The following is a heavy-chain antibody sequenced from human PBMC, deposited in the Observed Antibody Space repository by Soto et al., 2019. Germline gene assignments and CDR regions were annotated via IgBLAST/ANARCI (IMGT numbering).Heavy chain of an antibody. Sequence: EVQLLESGGGLVQPGGSLRLSCAASGFTFSTYEMSWVRQAPGKGLEWVSVISGSGGSTYYAYSVKGRFTISRDNSQNTVQRQMNSRRSEDTAVYYWAKERSLVVTAMDVWGQGTTVTVSS. J-gene: IGHJ6*02. V-gene: IGHV3-23*01. D-gene: IGHD2-21*02. CDR1: GFTFSTYE. CDR2: ISGSGGST. CDR3: AKERSLVVTAMDV.